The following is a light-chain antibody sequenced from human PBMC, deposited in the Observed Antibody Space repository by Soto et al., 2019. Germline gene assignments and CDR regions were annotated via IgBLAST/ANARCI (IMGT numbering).Light chain of an antibody. V-gene: IGKV1-27*01. CDR1: QGISNF. Sequence: DIPMTQSPSSLSASVGDRVTITCRASQGISNFLAWYQQKPGKVPMLLIYAASTLQFGVPSRFSGSGSGTDFSLTISSLQPEDVGTYYCQKYNSAPQTFGQGTKVEIK. J-gene: IGKJ1*01. CDR3: QKYNSAPQT. CDR2: AAS.